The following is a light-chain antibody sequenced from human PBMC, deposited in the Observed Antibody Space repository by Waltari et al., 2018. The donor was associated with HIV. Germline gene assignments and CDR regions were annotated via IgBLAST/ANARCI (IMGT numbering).Light chain of an antibody. J-gene: IGKJ4*01. Sequence: EIALTQSPGTLSSSPGERATLSCRASQHVNTNHLAWYQHKPGLAPKILIYATSTRSAGIPDRFSGSGSGTEFTLTISRLEPEDCAVYYCQQYDNSPLTFGGGTKVEI. CDR3: QQYDNSPLT. V-gene: IGKV3-20*01. CDR2: ATS. CDR1: QHVNTNH.